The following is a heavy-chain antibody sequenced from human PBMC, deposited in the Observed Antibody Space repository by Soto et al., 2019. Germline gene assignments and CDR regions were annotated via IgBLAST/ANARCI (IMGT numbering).Heavy chain of an antibody. J-gene: IGHJ5*02. CDR3: ARDRYCSGGSCYARRSWFDP. V-gene: IGHV3-30-3*01. CDR1: GFTFSSYA. D-gene: IGHD2-15*01. Sequence: GGSLRLSCAASGFTFSSYAMHWVRQAPGKGLEWVAVISYDGSNKYYADSVKGRFTISRDNSKNTLYLQMNSLRAEDTAVYYCARDRYCSGGSCYARRSWFDPWGQGTLVTVSS. CDR2: ISYDGSNK.